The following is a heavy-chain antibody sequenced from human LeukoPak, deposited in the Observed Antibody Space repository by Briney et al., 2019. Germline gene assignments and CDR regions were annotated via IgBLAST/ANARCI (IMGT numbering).Heavy chain of an antibody. CDR3: ARQGPMIVVVITTSWFDP. CDR1: GGSFSGYY. D-gene: IGHD3-22*01. J-gene: IGHJ5*02. V-gene: IGHV4-34*01. CDR2: INHSGST. Sequence: SETLSLTCAVYGGSFSGYYWSWIRQPPGKGLEWIGEINHSGSTNYNPSFKSRVTISVDTSKNQFSLKLSSVTAADTAVYYCARQGPMIVVVITTSWFDPWGQGTLVTVSS.